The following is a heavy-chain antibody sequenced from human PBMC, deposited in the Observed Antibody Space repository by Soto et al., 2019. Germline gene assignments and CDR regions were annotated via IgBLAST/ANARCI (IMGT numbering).Heavy chain of an antibody. V-gene: IGHV1-69*12. Sequence: QVQLVQSGAEVKKPGSSVKVSCKASGGTFSSYAISWVRQAPGQGLEWMGGIIPIFGTANYAQKFQGRVTITADESTSTAYMELSSRRSEDTAVYYCARDSAYCGGDCYTTANYYFVYWGQGTLVTVSS. CDR3: ARDSAYCGGDCYTTANYYFVY. D-gene: IGHD2-21*02. J-gene: IGHJ4*02. CDR1: GGTFSSYA. CDR2: IIPIFGTA.